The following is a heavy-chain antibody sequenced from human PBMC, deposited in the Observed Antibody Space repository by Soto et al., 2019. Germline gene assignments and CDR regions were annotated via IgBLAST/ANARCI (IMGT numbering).Heavy chain of an antibody. V-gene: IGHV1-69*13. CDR3: AGDIVLMVYATDPGYYYYGMDV. J-gene: IGHJ6*02. CDR2: IIPIFGTA. D-gene: IGHD2-8*01. CDR1: GGTFSSYA. Sequence: SVKVSCKASGGTFSSYAISWVRQAPGQGLEWMGGIIPIFGTANYAQKFQGRVTITADESTSTAYMELSSLRSEDTAVYYCAGDIVLMVYATDPGYYYYGMDVWGQGTTVTVSS.